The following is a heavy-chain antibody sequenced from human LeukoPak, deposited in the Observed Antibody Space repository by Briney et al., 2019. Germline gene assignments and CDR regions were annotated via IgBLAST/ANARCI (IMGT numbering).Heavy chain of an antibody. CDR1: GYSFTSYW. D-gene: IGHD3-16*02. CDR2: IYPGDSDT. J-gene: IGHJ3*02. V-gene: IGHV5-51*01. CDR3: ARRMITFGGVIPSRTIDAFDI. Sequence: GESLKISCKGSGYSFTSYWIGWVRQMPGKGLEWMGIIYPGDSDTRYSPSFQGQVTISADKSISTAYLQWSSLKASDTAMYYCARRMITFGGVIPSRTIDAFDIWGQGTMVTVSS.